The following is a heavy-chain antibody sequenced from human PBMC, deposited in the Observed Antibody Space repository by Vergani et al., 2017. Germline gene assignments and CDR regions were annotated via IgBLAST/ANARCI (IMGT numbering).Heavy chain of an antibody. J-gene: IGHJ4*02. CDR2: VSGSSATP. CDR1: GFSFPGYA. V-gene: IGHV3-23*01. Sequence: EVQLLESGGGLVQPGGSLRLSCEASGFSFPGYAMSWVRQAPGKGLEGVSSVSGSSATPYYAESVKGRFIISRDNSKNTLHLQMNSLRADDTDVYYCTKGSRGYTGYFFDYWGQGTLATVSS. CDR3: TKGSRGYTGYFFDY. D-gene: IGHD5-12*01.